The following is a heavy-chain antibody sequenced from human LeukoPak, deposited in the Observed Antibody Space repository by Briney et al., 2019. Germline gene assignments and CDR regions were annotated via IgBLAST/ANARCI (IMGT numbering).Heavy chain of an antibody. CDR1: GFTFSSYA. CDR2: ISYDGSNK. Sequence: PGRSLRLSCAASGFTFSSYAMHWVRQAPGKGLEWVAVISYDGSNKYYADSVKGRFTTSRDNSKNTLYLQMNSLRAEDTAVYYCARGRSPRFDPWGQGTLVTVSS. V-gene: IGHV3-30-3*01. J-gene: IGHJ5*02. D-gene: IGHD2-15*01. CDR3: ARGRSPRFDP.